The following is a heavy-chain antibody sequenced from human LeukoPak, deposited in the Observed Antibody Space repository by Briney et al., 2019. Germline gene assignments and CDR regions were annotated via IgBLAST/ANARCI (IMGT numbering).Heavy chain of an antibody. CDR1: GASMRTYY. V-gene: IGHV4-59*08. Sequence: PFDTLSLTCTASGASMRTYYWSWIRQPPGRGLEWIRFIYHSGSPDYNPSLKSRGAISVDTSKNQFSLKLSSVTAADTAVYYCARTNYYGSGSYDPDLWGQGTLVTVSS. D-gene: IGHD3-10*01. CDR2: IYHSGSP. CDR3: ARTNYYGSGSYDPDL. J-gene: IGHJ5*02.